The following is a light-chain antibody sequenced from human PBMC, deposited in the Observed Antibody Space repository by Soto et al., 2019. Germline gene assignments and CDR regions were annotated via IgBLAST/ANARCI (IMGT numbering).Light chain of an antibody. CDR3: QQYDNLPRT. V-gene: IGKV1-33*01. CDR1: QDISNY. Sequence: DIQMTQSPSSLSASVGDRVTITCQASQDISNYLNWYQQKPGKAPKLLIYDASNLETGVPSRFSGSGSGPDFTFTISSLQPEDIATYYCQQYDNLPRTFGQGTKLEIK. J-gene: IGKJ2*01. CDR2: DAS.